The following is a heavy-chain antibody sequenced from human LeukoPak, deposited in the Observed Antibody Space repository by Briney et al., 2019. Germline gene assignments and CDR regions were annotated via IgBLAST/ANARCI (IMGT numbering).Heavy chain of an antibody. CDR2: IYYSGST. CDR3: ARAGYYYDSSGYNYDAFDI. V-gene: IGHV4-59*01. D-gene: IGHD3-22*01. Sequence: SETLSLTCTVSGGSISSYYWSWIRQPPGKGLEWIGYIYYSGSTNYNPSLKSRVTISVDTSKNKFSLKLSSVTAADTAVYYCARAGYYYDSSGYNYDAFDIWGQGTMVTVSS. J-gene: IGHJ3*02. CDR1: GGSISSYY.